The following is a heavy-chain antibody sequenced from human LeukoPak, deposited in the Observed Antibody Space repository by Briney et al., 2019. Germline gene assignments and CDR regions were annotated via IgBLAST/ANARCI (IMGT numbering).Heavy chain of an antibody. Sequence: GGSLRLSCAASGFTFSSYVMTWVRQAPGKGLEWVSSISSSSSYIYYADSVKGRFTISRDNAKNSLYLQMNSLRAEDTAVYYCAREVTDGGSDYWGQGTLVTVSS. V-gene: IGHV3-21*01. CDR1: GFTFSSYV. D-gene: IGHD4-23*01. CDR2: ISSSSSYI. CDR3: AREVTDGGSDY. J-gene: IGHJ4*02.